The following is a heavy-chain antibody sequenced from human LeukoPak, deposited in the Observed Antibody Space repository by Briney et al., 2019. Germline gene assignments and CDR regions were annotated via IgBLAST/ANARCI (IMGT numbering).Heavy chain of an antibody. D-gene: IGHD6-19*01. CDR2: IYYSGST. J-gene: IGHJ4*02. CDR3: ASTVAGTLFDY. Sequence: PSETLSLTCTVSGGSISSYYWSWNRQPPGKGLEWIGYIYYSGSTNYNPSLKSRVTISVDTSKNQFSLKLSSVTAADTAVYYCASTVAGTLFDYWGQGTLVTVSS. CDR1: GGSISSYY. V-gene: IGHV4-59*01.